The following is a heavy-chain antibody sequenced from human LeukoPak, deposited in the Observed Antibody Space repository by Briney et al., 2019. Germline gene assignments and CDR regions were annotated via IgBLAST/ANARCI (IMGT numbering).Heavy chain of an antibody. D-gene: IGHD2-21*02. J-gene: IGHJ4*02. CDR1: RFTFSSYA. CDR2: ISSNGGST. V-gene: IGHV3-64*01. Sequence: PGRTLRFSGAASRFTFSSYAMHWVRQAPGRGLEYVSAISSNGGSTYYANSVKGRFTISRDNSKNTLYLQMGSLRAEDMAVYYCARAVWGGDGYYLDYWGQGTLVTVSS. CDR3: ARAVWGGDGYYLDY.